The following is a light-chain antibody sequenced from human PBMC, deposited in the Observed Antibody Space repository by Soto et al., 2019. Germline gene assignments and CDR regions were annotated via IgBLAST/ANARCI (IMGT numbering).Light chain of an antibody. V-gene: IGKV3-20*01. Sequence: EIVLTQSPRTLSLSPGERATLSCRASQSVSRSFLAWYQQKPGQAPRLLIYGASSRATGIPDRFSGSGSGTDFTLTISRLDPEDFAVYYCQQYDSSPWTFGQGTKVEIK. CDR1: QSVSRSF. CDR3: QQYDSSPWT. CDR2: GAS. J-gene: IGKJ1*01.